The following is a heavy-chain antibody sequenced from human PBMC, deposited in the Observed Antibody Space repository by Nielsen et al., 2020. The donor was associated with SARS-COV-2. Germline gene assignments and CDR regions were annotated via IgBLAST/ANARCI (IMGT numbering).Heavy chain of an antibody. CDR2: ISRDSGSI. CDR1: GFSFDEYA. J-gene: IGHJ4*02. D-gene: IGHD5-24*01. Sequence: SLKISCAASGFSFDEYAMYWVRQAPGKGLEWVSGISRDSGSIDYVDSVKGRFTISRDNAKNSLYLQMNSLRAEDTALYYCILGGGNYLDYWGQGTLVTVSS. CDR3: ILGGGNYLDY. V-gene: IGHV3-9*01.